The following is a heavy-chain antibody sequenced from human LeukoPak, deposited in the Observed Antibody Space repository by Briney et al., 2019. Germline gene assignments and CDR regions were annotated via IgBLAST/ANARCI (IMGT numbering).Heavy chain of an antibody. CDR2: ISSNGGST. Sequence: GGSLRLSCSASGLTFSSYAMHWVRQAPGKGLEYVSAISSNGGSTYYADSVNGRFTISRDNSKNTLYLQMSSLRAEDTAVYYCVKSQGFRRFHSTNFDYWGQGTLVTVSS. CDR3: VKSQGFRRFHSTNFDY. D-gene: IGHD2-2*01. CDR1: GLTFSSYA. V-gene: IGHV3-64D*06. J-gene: IGHJ4*02.